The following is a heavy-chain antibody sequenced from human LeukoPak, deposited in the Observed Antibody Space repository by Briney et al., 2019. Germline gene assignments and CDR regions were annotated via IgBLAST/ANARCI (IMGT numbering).Heavy chain of an antibody. CDR1: GFSFDDHT. CDR3: ARDPYYYGSGSYSTPYYMDV. CDR2: ISSSSNYI. J-gene: IGHJ6*03. D-gene: IGHD3-10*01. Sequence: GGSLRLSCAASGFSFDDHTMNWVRQAPGKGLEWVSSISSSSNYIYYAASVRGRFTISRDNAKNSLYLRMNSLRAEDTAVYYCARDPYYYGSGSYSTPYYMDVWGKGTTVTVSS. V-gene: IGHV3-21*01.